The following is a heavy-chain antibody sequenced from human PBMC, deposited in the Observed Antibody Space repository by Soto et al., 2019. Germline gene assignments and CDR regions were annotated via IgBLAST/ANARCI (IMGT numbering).Heavy chain of an antibody. D-gene: IGHD3-22*01. V-gene: IGHV4-30-4*01. CDR1: GGSISSGDYY. CDR3: ARVGYYDSSGYYYPDY. J-gene: IGHJ4*02. Sequence: QVQLQESGPGLVKPSQTLSLTCTVSGGSISSGDYYWSWIRQPPGKGLEWIGYIYYSGRTYYNPSLKSRVTISVDTSKNQFSLKLSSVTAADTAVYYCARVGYYDSSGYYYPDYWGQGTLVTVSS. CDR2: IYYSGRT.